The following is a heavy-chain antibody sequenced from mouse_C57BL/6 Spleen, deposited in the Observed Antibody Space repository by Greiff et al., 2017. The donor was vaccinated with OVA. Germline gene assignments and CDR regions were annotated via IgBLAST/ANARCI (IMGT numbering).Heavy chain of an antibody. Sequence: QVHVKQSGAELVRPGASVKLSCKASGYTFTSYGISWVKQRTGQGLEWIGEIYPRSGNTYYNEKFKGKATLTADKSSSTAYMELRSLTSEDSAVYFCARRTTTVVAPFDYWGKGTTLTVSS. CDR1: GYTFTSYG. J-gene: IGHJ2*01. CDR2: IYPRSGNT. CDR3: ARRTTTVVAPFDY. V-gene: IGHV1-81*01. D-gene: IGHD1-1*01.